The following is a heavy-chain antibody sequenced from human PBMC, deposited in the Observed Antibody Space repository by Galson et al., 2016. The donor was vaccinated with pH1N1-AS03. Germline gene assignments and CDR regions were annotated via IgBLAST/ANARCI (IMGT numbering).Heavy chain of an antibody. Sequence: SLRLSCAGSGFTSNKYVMHWVRQTPGEGQEYVSGVYPNGVSPHYADSVKDRFTISRDNSKNTLSLQMSSLTTEDTAVYYCVKDLTGWGAFDFWGQGTMVTVS. CDR2: VYPNGVSP. J-gene: IGHJ3*01. V-gene: IGHV3-64D*06. CDR1: GFTSNKYV. D-gene: IGHD6-19*01. CDR3: VKDLTGWGAFDF.